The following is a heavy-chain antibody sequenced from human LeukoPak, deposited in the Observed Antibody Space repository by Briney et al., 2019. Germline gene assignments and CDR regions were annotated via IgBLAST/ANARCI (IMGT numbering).Heavy chain of an antibody. CDR1: GGTFISYA. CDR3: ARGSRYRDYSDY. D-gene: IGHD1-1*01. V-gene: IGHV1-69*01. CDR2: IIPIFGTA. J-gene: IGHJ4*02. Sequence: SVKVSCKASGGTFISYAISWARQAPGQGLEWMGGIIPIFGTADYAQKFQGRVTITADESTSTAYMELSSLRSEDTAVYYCARGSRYRDYSDYWGQGTLVTVSS.